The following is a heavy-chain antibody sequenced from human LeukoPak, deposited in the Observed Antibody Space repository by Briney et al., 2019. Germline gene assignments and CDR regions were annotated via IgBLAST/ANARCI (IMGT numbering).Heavy chain of an antibody. CDR3: ARHLSGTTMAHYFDF. V-gene: IGHV4-39*01. Sequence: SETLSLTCSVSGDSISSARNYWGWIRQSPGKGLEWLASIYSSGSTHSNPSLKSRVSISIDTSRNQFSLKLYSVTASDAAIYYCARHLSGTTMAHYFDFWGQGTLVTVSS. CDR1: GDSISSARNY. CDR2: IYSSGST. J-gene: IGHJ4*02. D-gene: IGHD1-1*01.